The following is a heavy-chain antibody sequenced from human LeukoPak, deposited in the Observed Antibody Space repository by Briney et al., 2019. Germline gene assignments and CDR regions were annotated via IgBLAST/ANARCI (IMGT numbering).Heavy chain of an antibody. D-gene: IGHD5-12*01. Sequence: WASVKVSCKASGYTFTIYAMHWVRQAPGQRLEWMGWINAGNGNTKYSQKFQGRVTITRDTSASTAYMELSSLRSVDTAVYYCATAYNTITGNWFDPWGQGTLVTVSS. V-gene: IGHV1-3*01. CDR2: INAGNGNT. CDR3: ATAYNTITGNWFDP. J-gene: IGHJ5*02. CDR1: GYTFTIYA.